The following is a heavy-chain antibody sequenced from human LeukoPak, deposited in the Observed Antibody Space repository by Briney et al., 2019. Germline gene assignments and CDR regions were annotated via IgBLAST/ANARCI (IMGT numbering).Heavy chain of an antibody. CDR1: GFTFGDYD. CDR3: NRGLEPSTGPDY. D-gene: IGHD1-1*01. J-gene: IGHJ4*02. CDR2: IRRKSAGGTP. Sequence: GGSLRLSCTASGFTFGDYDMSWVRQAPGKGLEWVGFIRRKSAGGTPEYAASVKGRFTISRDDSKSLAYLQMNSLTIEDTAVYYCNRGLEPSTGPDYWGQGTLVTVSS. V-gene: IGHV3-49*04.